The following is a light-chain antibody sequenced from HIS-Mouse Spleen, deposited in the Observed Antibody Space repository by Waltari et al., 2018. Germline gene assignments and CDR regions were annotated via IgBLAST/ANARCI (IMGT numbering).Light chain of an antibody. Sequence: QSALTQPASVSGSPGQSITISCTGTISDVGGYNYVSWSQQHPGQPPKLMIYDVSNRPSGVSNRFSGSKSGNTASLTISGLQAEDEADYYCSSYTSSSTYVFGTGTKVTVL. J-gene: IGLJ1*01. CDR2: DVS. CDR3: SSYTSSSTYV. V-gene: IGLV2-14*03. CDR1: ISDVGGYNY.